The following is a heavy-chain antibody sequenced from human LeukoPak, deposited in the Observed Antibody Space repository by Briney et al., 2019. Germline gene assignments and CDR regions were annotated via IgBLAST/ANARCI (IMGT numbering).Heavy chain of an antibody. CDR2: INPNSGDA. CDR1: GFPFNGYY. CDR3: AREGDSSADAFDI. D-gene: IGHD3-22*01. J-gene: IGHJ3*02. Sequence: ASVEFSCKASGFPFNGYYMHWVRQAPGQGLEWMGWINPNSGDANYAQKFQGRVTMTRDTSISTAYMELRRLRSDDTAVYHCAREGDSSADAFDIWGQGTMVTVSS. V-gene: IGHV1-2*02.